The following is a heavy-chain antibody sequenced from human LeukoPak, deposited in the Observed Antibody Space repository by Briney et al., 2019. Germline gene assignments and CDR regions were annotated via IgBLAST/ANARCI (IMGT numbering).Heavy chain of an antibody. Sequence: SETLSLTCAVYGGSFSGYYWSWIRQPPGKGLEWIGEINHSGSTNYNPSLKSRVTISVDTSKNQFSLKLSSVTAADTAVYYCARGSRSRDGYNGVDSDYWGQGTLVTVSS. CDR2: INHSGST. D-gene: IGHD5-24*01. CDR3: ARGSRSRDGYNGVDSDY. CDR1: GGSFSGYY. J-gene: IGHJ4*02. V-gene: IGHV4-34*01.